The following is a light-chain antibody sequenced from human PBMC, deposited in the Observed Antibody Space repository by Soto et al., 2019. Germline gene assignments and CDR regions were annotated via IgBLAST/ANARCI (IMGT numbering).Light chain of an antibody. Sequence: AIRMTQSPSSLSASTGDRVTITCRASQGISSYLAWYQQKPGKAPNLLIYSASTLQSGVPSRFSGSGSGTDSALTISCLQSEDFATYYCQQYYTSPFTFGPGTKVDIK. J-gene: IGKJ3*01. V-gene: IGKV1-8*01. CDR1: QGISSY. CDR3: QQYYTSPFT. CDR2: SAS.